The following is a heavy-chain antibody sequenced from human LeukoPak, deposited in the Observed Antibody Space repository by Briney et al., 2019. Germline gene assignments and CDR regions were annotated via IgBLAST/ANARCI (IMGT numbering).Heavy chain of an antibody. D-gene: IGHD6-13*01. CDR1: GGSISSYY. CDR3: ARDRSSSSWYPYYFDY. V-gene: IGHV4-4*07. CDR2: IYTSGST. Sequence: PSETLYLTCTVSGGSISSYYWSWIRQPAGKGLEWIGRIYTSGSTNYNPSLKSRVTMSVDTSKNQFSLKLSSVTAADTAVYYCARDRSSSSWYPYYFDYWGQGTLVTVSS. J-gene: IGHJ4*02.